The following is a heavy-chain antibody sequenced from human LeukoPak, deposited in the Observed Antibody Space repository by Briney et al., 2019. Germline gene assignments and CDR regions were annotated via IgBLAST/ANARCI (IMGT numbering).Heavy chain of an antibody. CDR1: GFIFSNYA. Sequence: GGSLRLSCAASGFIFSNYALHWVRQAPGKGLEWVAVVLYDGETKYYADSVKGRFTISRDNSKNTLYLQMNSLRAEDTAVYYCAKANTGYSSGRFDYWGQGTLVTVSS. CDR3: AKANTGYSSGRFDY. J-gene: IGHJ4*02. CDR2: VLYDGETK. V-gene: IGHV3-30*04. D-gene: IGHD6-19*01.